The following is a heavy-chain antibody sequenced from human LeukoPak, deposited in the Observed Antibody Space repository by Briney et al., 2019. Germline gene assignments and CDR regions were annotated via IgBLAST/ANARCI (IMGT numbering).Heavy chain of an antibody. D-gene: IGHD6-13*01. CDR3: AKDRWGIAAAGSFDY. V-gene: IGHV3-23*01. CDR1: GFTFSNYA. Sequence: GGSLRLSCAASGFTFSNYAMSWVRQAPGKGLEWVSALGGSGINTYYADSVKGRFTISRDNSKNTLYLQMNSLRAEDTAVYYCAKDRWGIAAAGSFDYWGQGTLVTVSS. CDR2: LGGSGINT. J-gene: IGHJ4*02.